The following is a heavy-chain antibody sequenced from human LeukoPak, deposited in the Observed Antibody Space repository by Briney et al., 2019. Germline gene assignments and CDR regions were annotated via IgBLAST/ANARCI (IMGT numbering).Heavy chain of an antibody. J-gene: IGHJ4*02. Sequence: GGSLRLSCAASGFTFSDYYMSWVRQAPGKGLEWVSYISSSGSTIYYAGSVKGRFTISRDNAKNSLYLQMNSLRAEDTAVYYCATQDLVLPDYWGQGTLVTVSS. V-gene: IGHV3-11*01. CDR2: ISSSGSTI. CDR1: GFTFSDYY. D-gene: IGHD2-8*02. CDR3: ATQDLVLPDY.